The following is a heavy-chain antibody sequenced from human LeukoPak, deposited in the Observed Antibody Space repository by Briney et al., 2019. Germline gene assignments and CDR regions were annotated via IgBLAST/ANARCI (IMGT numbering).Heavy chain of an antibody. J-gene: IGHJ4*02. CDR3: ASSIAVAGTGFDY. CDR2: INPNSGGT. Sequence: PRASVKVSCKASGYTFTGYYMHWVRQAPGQGLEWMGWINPNSGGTNYAQKFQGRVTMTRGTSIGTAYMELSRLRSDDTAVYYCASSIAVAGTGFDYWGQGTLVTVSS. CDR1: GYTFTGYY. V-gene: IGHV1-2*02. D-gene: IGHD6-19*01.